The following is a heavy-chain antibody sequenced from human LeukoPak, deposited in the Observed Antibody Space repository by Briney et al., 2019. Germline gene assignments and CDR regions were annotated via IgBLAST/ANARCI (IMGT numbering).Heavy chain of an antibody. CDR1: GFIFSNYG. J-gene: IGHJ4*02. CDR2: ISGSSSSI. Sequence: PGGSLRLSCAASGFIFSNYGMNWVPQAPGKGLEWVSSISGSSSSIYKADSVRGRFTVSRDNAKNSLYLQMNSLRAEDTAVYYCARGRGGYCSSTSCSDSWGQGTLVTVSS. CDR3: ARGRGGYCSSTSCSDS. D-gene: IGHD2-2*01. V-gene: IGHV3-21*01.